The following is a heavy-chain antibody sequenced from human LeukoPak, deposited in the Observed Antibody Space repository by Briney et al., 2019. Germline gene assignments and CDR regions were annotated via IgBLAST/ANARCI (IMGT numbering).Heavy chain of an antibody. CDR2: ITGTSTTF. V-gene: IGHV3-48*01. J-gene: IGHJ4*01. D-gene: IGHD5-12*01. CDR3: ARSLSGYDPLSAF. CDR1: GFSFTSYA. Sequence: GGSLRLSCEVSGFSFTSYAMTWVRQVPGKGLEWIAYITGTSTTFYYADSVKGRFTISRDNARNSLYLQMNSLTVEDTVVYYCARSLSGYDPLSAFWGHGTRVTVS.